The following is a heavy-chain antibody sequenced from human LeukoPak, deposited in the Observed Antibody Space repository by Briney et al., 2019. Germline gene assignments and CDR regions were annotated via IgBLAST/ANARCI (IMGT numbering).Heavy chain of an antibody. CDR2: ISSSSSYI. V-gene: IGHV3-21*01. J-gene: IGHJ4*02. CDR3: ARPRGPPYYDFWSGYYCCS. CDR1: GFTFSSYS. D-gene: IGHD3-3*01. Sequence: PGGSLRLSCAASGFTFSSYSMNWVRQAPGKGLEWVSSISSSSSYIYYADSVKGRFTISRDNSKNTLYLQMNSLRAEDTAVYHCARPRGPPYYDFWSGYYCCSWGQGTLVTVSS.